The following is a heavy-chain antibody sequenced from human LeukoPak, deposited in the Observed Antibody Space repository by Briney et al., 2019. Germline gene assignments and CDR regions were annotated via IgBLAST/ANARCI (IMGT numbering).Heavy chain of an antibody. D-gene: IGHD2-8*02. CDR2: IKSKTDGGTT. CDR1: GFTFSNAW. CDR3: TTGSGHTGYYFDY. Sequence: PGGSLRLSCAASGFTFSNAWMSWVRQAPGKGLEWVGRIKSKTDGGTTDYAAPVKGRFTISRDDSKNTLYLQMNSLKTEDTAVYYCTTGSGHTGYYFDYWGQGTLVTVSS. J-gene: IGHJ4*02. V-gene: IGHV3-15*01.